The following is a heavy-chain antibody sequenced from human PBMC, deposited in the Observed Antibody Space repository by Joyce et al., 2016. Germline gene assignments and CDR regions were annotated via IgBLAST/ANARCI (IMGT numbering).Heavy chain of an antibody. J-gene: IGHJ5*02. CDR3: VRDRRYSSTWEYNWFDP. Sequence: QLQLQESGPGLVKPSETLSLTCSVSGGSISSATYFWGWIRQPPGKGLEWIGSVYYRGSTYHNPTLKRRVTISLDTANNQFSLNLRSVTAADTAVYYCVRDRRYSSTWEYNWFDPWGQGTLVTVSS. CDR2: VYYRGST. CDR1: GGSISSATYF. V-gene: IGHV4-39*07. D-gene: IGHD6-13*01.